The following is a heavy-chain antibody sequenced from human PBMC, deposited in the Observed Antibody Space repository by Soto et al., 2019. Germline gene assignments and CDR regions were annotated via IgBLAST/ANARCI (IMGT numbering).Heavy chain of an antibody. CDR2: IYYSGST. CDR3: ARQSIAVAGLRIRDAFDI. CDR1: GGSISSYY. Sequence: SETLSLTCTVSGGSISSYYWSWIRQPPGKGLEWIGYIYYSGSTNYNPSLKSRVTISVDTSKNQFSLKLSSVTAADTAVYYCARQSIAVAGLRIRDAFDIWGQGTMVTVS. V-gene: IGHV4-59*08. D-gene: IGHD6-19*01. J-gene: IGHJ3*02.